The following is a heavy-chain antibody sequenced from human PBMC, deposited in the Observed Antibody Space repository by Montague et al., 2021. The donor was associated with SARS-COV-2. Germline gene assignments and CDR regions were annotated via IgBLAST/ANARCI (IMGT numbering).Heavy chain of an antibody. Sequence: SETLSLTCTVSGAFMSGSYWGWVRQPPGKGPEWIGNIYPSGSTHYNPSLKSRVTISVDTSKSQFSLRLTSVTAADTAVYYCVREGRSSAYAMDYWGQGTLVTVSS. CDR1: GAFMSGSY. J-gene: IGHJ4*02. V-gene: IGHV4-59*01. CDR2: IYPSGST. CDR3: VREGRSSAYAMDY. D-gene: IGHD3-22*01.